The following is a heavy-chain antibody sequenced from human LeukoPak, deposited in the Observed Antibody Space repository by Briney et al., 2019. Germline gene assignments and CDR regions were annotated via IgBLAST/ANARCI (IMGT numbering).Heavy chain of an antibody. CDR2: ISESGGST. J-gene: IGHJ4*02. D-gene: IGHD4-17*01. Sequence: GGSLRLSCAASGFTFTSYAMSWVRQAPGKGPEWVSGISESGGSTYYVDSVKGRLTISRDNSKNTVYLQMNSLRAEDTAIYYCAKGGVRPVTTGDYWGQGTLVTVSS. CDR3: AKGGVRPVTTGDY. CDR1: GFTFTSYA. V-gene: IGHV3-23*01.